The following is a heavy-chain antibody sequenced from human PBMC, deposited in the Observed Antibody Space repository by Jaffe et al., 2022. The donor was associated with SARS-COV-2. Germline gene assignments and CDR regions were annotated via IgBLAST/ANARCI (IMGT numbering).Heavy chain of an antibody. J-gene: IGHJ4*02. CDR1: GFKFSDYY. CDR3: WASAVVAVDY. D-gene: IGHD2-15*01. V-gene: IGHV3-11*01. CDR2: ISNSGSDI. Sequence: QVHLVESGGGLVKPGGSLRLSCAASGFKFSDYYMGWIRQTPVKGLQWVSYISNSGSDIWYADSVNGRFTISRDNGKNSLHLQMDSLRVEDTAVYFCWASAVVAVDYWGQGIPVTVSS.